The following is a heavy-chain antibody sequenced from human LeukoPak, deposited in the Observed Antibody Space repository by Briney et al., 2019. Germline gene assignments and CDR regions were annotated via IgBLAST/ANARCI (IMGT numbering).Heavy chain of an antibody. D-gene: IGHD2-2*02. Sequence: GGSLRLSCAASGFTFSSYIMNWVRQAPGKGLEWVSSISSSSSYIYYADSVKGRFTISRDNAKNSLYLQMNSLRAEDTAVYYCARDSNKYPYNWFDPWGQGTLVTVSS. J-gene: IGHJ5*02. CDR2: ISSSSSYI. CDR3: ARDSNKYPYNWFDP. V-gene: IGHV3-21*01. CDR1: GFTFSSYI.